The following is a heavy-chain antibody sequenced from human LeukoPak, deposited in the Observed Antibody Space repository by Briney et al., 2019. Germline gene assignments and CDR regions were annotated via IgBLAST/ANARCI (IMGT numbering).Heavy chain of an antibody. Sequence: GESLKISCQGSGYSLTNFWIAWVRQMPGKGLEWMGIIYPGDSDTKYSPSFQGQVTISADKSISTAYLQWSSLKASDTAMYYCARSQGALWFGESDYMDVWGKGTTVTISS. CDR2: IYPGDSDT. D-gene: IGHD3-10*01. CDR1: GYSLTNFW. J-gene: IGHJ6*03. CDR3: ARSQGALWFGESDYMDV. V-gene: IGHV5-51*01.